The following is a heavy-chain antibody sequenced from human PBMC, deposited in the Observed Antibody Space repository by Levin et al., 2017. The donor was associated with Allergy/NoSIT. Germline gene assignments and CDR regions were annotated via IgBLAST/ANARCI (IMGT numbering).Heavy chain of an antibody. V-gene: IGHV3-23*01. D-gene: IGHD2-2*01. Sequence: PGGSLRLSCAASGFTFSSYAMSWVRQAPGKGLEWVSAISGSGGSTYYADSVKGRFTISRDNSKNTLYLQMNSLRAEDTAVYYCASIPRIVVVPAADSGMDVWGQGTTVTVSS. CDR3: ASIPRIVVVPAADSGMDV. J-gene: IGHJ6*02. CDR2: ISGSGGST. CDR1: GFTFSSYA.